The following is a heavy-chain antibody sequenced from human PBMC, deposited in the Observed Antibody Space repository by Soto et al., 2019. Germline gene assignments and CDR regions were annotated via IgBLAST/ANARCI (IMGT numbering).Heavy chain of an antibody. D-gene: IGHD1-26*01. Sequence: LRLSCAASGFTVSSYAMSWVRQAPGKGLEWVSAISGSGGSTYYADSVKGRFTISRDNSKNTLYLQMNSLRAEDTAVYYCAKDRDGSYYNWYYYYGMDVWGRGTTVTVSS. CDR3: AKDRDGSYYNWYYYYGMDV. J-gene: IGHJ6*02. V-gene: IGHV3-23*01. CDR1: GFTVSSYA. CDR2: ISGSGGST.